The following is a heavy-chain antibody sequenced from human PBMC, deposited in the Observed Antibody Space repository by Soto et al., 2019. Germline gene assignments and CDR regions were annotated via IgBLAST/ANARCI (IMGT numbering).Heavy chain of an antibody. Sequence: GGSLRLSCAASGFTFSSYAMHWVRQAPGKGLEWVAVISYDGSNKYYADSVKGRFTISRDNSKNTLYLQMNSLRAEDTAVYYCAKDRPWFDPWGQGTLVTVSS. J-gene: IGHJ5*02. CDR2: ISYDGSNK. CDR1: GFTFSSYA. CDR3: AKDRPWFDP. V-gene: IGHV3-30*18.